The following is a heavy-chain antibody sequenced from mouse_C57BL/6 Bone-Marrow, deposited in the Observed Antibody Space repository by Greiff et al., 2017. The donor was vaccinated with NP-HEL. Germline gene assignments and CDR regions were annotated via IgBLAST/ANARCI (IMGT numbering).Heavy chain of an antibody. V-gene: IGHV10-1*01. CDR3: VRSPFLDY. J-gene: IGHJ2*01. CDR2: IRSKSNNYAT. Sequence: EAGGGLVQPKGSLKLSCAASGFSFNTYAMNWVRQAPGKGLEWVARIRSKSNNYATYYADSVKDRFTISRDDSESMLYLQMNNLKTEYTAMYYCVRSPFLDYWGQGTTLTVSS. CDR1: GFSFNTYA.